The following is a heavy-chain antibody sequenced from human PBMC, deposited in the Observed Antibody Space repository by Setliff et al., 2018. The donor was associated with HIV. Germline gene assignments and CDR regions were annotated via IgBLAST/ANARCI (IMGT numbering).Heavy chain of an antibody. J-gene: IGHJ6*03. Sequence: PSETMSLTWTVAGGSISSNSYYWGWIRQPPGRGLEWIGSIYDRGSTYYNPSVKSRVTISVDTSKNQCSLKLSSVTAAETAVYYCARQGGYSGYGFYYYYYYMDVWGKGTTVTVSS. CDR2: IYDRGST. V-gene: IGHV4-39*01. D-gene: IGHD5-12*01. CDR3: ARQGGYSGYGFYYYYYYMDV. CDR1: GGSISSNSYY.